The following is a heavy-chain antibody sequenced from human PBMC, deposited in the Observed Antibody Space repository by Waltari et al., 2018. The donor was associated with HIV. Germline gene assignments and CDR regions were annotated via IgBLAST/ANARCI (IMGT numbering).Heavy chain of an antibody. Sequence: VQLVQSGSDLKKPGASVKVSCKASGYTFTTSAMNWVRQAAGQGLEWMGWINTNTGNPTYAQGFTGRFVFSLDTSVSTAYLQISSLKAEDTAVYYCARDPLFGGVIGYAGYWGQGTLVTVSS. J-gene: IGHJ4*02. V-gene: IGHV7-4-1*02. CDR1: GYTFTTSA. D-gene: IGHD3-16*02. CDR2: INTNTGNP. CDR3: ARDPLFGGVIGYAGY.